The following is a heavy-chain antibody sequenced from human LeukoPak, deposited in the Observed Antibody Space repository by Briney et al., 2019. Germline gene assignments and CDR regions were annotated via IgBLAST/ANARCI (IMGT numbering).Heavy chain of an antibody. CDR2: ISYVGSNK. J-gene: IGHJ5*02. D-gene: IGHD2-2*01. CDR1: GFIFSSYA. CDR3: ARDPFHIVVVPAAIGWFDP. Sequence: GRSLRLSCAASGFIFSSYAMHWVRQAPGKGLEWVAVISYVGSNKYYADSVKGRFTISRDNSKNTLYLQMNSLRAEDTAVYYCARDPFHIVVVPAAIGWFDPWGQGTLVTVSS. V-gene: IGHV3-30*01.